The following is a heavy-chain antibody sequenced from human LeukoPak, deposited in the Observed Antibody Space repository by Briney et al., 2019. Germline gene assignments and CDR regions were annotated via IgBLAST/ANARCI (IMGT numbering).Heavy chain of an antibody. CDR2: ISGSGGST. D-gene: IGHD3-3*01. Sequence: GGSLRLSCAASGFTFSSYAMSWVRQAPGRGLEWVSAISGSGGSTYYADSAKGRFTISRDNSKNTLYLQMNSLRAEDTAVYYCAKEGLDVLRFLEWLLSPDYWGQGTLVTVSS. CDR1: GFTFSSYA. V-gene: IGHV3-23*01. J-gene: IGHJ4*02. CDR3: AKEGLDVLRFLEWLLSPDY.